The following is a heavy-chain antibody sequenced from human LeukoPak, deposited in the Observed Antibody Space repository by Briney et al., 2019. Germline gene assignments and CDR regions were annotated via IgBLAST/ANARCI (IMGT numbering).Heavy chain of an antibody. J-gene: IGHJ4*02. CDR1: GFTYVNHA. Sequence: GGSLRLSRAASGFTYVNHAMSWVRRAPGKGLDWVSGISGSGDRTHYADSVKGRFTISRDNSKNTMYLQMNSLRAEDTAVYYCARDKGVDNSGYYNGFFDFWGQGTLVTVSS. CDR3: ARDKGVDNSGYYNGFFDF. CDR2: ISGSGDRT. V-gene: IGHV3-23*01. D-gene: IGHD3-22*01.